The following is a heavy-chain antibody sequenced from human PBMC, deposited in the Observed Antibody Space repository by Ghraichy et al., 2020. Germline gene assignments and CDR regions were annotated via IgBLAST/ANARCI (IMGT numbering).Heavy chain of an antibody. J-gene: IGHJ4*02. CDR1: GLTVSNNY. V-gene: IGHV3-53*01. CDR3: ATGKPIGATGVDY. D-gene: IGHD1-14*01. CDR2: IYSGGSM. Sequence: GGSLRLSCEASGLTVSNNYVGWVLYALGKGLEWLSVIYSGGSMYYADSVKGRFINSRDTSRNTVYLQMNSLTAEDTAIYYCATGKPIGATGVDYWGQGTLVTVSS.